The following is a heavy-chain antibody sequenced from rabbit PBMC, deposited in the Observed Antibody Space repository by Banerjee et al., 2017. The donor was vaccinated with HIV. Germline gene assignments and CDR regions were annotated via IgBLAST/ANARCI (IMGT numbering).Heavy chain of an antibody. CDR3: ARDSGYAGYGYALFNL. Sequence: QQQLEESGGGLVKPGGTLTLTCKASGMDFNSYYYMCWVRQAPGKGLEWIACINSNTGNTVYASWAKGPFTISKTSSTTVTLQMTSLTAADTATYFCARDSGYAGYGYALFNLWGPGTLVTVS. CDR1: GMDFNSYYY. D-gene: IGHD6-1*01. J-gene: IGHJ4*01. CDR2: INSNTGNT. V-gene: IGHV1S45*01.